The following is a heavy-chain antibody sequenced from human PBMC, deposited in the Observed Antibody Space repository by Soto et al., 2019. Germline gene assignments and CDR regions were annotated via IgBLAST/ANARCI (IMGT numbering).Heavy chain of an antibody. CDR3: AKTETFDYGDTDFDY. V-gene: IGHV3-23*01. J-gene: IGHJ4*02. CDR1: GFTFSSYA. D-gene: IGHD4-17*01. Sequence: GGSLRLSCAASGFTFSSYAMSWVRQAPGKGLEWVSGISGSGGSTYYADSVKGRFTISRDNSKSTLYLQMNSLRAEDTAIYYCAKTETFDYGDTDFDYWGQGTRVTVSS. CDR2: ISGSGGST.